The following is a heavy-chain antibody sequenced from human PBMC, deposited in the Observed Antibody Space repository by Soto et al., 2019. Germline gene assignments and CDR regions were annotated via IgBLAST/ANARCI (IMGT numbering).Heavy chain of an antibody. Sequence: GASVKVSCKASGYPFTRYGMSWVGQGPGQGVEGMGWISAYNGNTNYAQKLQGRVTMTTDTSTSTAYMELRSLRSDDTAVYYCARVAEGYCTNGVCYKFDYWGQGTLVTVSS. V-gene: IGHV1-18*01. CDR1: GYPFTRYG. J-gene: IGHJ4*02. D-gene: IGHD2-8*01. CDR3: ARVAEGYCTNGVCYKFDY. CDR2: ISAYNGNT.